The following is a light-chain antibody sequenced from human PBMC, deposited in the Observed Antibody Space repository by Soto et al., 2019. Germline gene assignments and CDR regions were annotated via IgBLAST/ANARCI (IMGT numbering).Light chain of an antibody. Sequence: QSVLTQPPSVSGAPGQRVTFSCTGSSSNIGANYDVHWYQQVPGTAPKLLIYDNTHRPSGVPYRFSGSKSATSASRAITGLQDEDEADYYCQSYDSSLSGVIFGGGTKLTVL. CDR1: SSNIGANYD. V-gene: IGLV1-40*01. CDR3: QSYDSSLSGVI. J-gene: IGLJ2*01. CDR2: DNT.